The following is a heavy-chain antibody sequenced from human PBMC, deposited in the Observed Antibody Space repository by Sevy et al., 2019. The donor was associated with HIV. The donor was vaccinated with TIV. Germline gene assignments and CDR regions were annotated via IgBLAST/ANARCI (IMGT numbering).Heavy chain of an antibody. CDR2: ISSSGSTI. CDR3: ARVMGRYCSSTSCGEYYYGMDV. CDR1: GFTFSDYY. J-gene: IGHJ6*02. D-gene: IGHD2-2*01. Sequence: GGSLRLSCAASGFTFSDYYMSWIRQAPGKGLEWVSYISSSGSTIYYADSGKGRFTISRDNAKNSLYLQMNSLRAEDTAVYYCARVMGRYCSSTSCGEYYYGMDVWGQGTTVTVSS. V-gene: IGHV3-11*01.